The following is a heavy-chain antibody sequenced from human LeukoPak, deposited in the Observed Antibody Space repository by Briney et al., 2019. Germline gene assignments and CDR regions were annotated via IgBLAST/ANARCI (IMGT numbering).Heavy chain of an antibody. CDR1: GGSVSSSNW. V-gene: IGHV4-4*02. D-gene: IGHD6-13*01. CDR3: ASQGDSSSWYDY. J-gene: IGHJ4*02. CDR2: IYHSGST. Sequence: PSGTLSLTCAVPGGSVSSSNWWSWVRQPPGKGLEWIGEIYHSGSTNYNPSLKSRVTISVDKSKNQFSLKLSSVTAADTAVYYCASQGDSSSWYDYWGQGTLVTVSS.